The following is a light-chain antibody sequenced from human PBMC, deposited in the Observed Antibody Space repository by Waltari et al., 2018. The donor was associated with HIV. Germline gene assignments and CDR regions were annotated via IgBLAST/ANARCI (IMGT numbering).Light chain of an antibody. J-gene: IGLJ1*01. CDR3: LAWDDGLRGYV. CDR1: SPDIGSNY. V-gene: IGLV1-47*01. Sequence: QSVLTQPPSASGTPGQRVTISCSGSSPDIGSNYVYWYQQFPGKAPKLVMSRSNQRPSGVPDRFSGSKSGTSASLAISGLRSEDEADYYCLAWDDGLRGYVIGTGTKVTVL. CDR2: RSN.